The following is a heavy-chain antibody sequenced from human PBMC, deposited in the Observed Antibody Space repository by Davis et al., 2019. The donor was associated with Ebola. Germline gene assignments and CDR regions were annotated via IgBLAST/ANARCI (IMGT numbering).Heavy chain of an antibody. CDR3: AKPYGDYYYYYGMDV. D-gene: IGHD4-17*01. J-gene: IGHJ6*02. Sequence: GESLKISCAASGFTFSSYAMHWVRQAPGKGLEWVAVISYDGSNKYYADSVKGRFTISRDNSKNTLYLQMNSLRAEDTAVYYCAKPYGDYYYYYGMDVWGQGTTVTVSS. CDR2: ISYDGSNK. CDR1: GFTFSSYA. V-gene: IGHV3-30-3*02.